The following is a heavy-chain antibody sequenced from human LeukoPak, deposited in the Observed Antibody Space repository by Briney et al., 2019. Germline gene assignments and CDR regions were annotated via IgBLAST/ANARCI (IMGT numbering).Heavy chain of an antibody. CDR1: KFTFSNSA. V-gene: IGHV3-23*01. J-gene: IGHJ6*02. CDR3: ARDMYYGSGTPMQYGMDV. D-gene: IGHD3-10*01. CDR2: ITTGGST. Sequence: GGSLRLSCAASKFTFSNSAMSWVRQAPGKGLEWVSGITTGGSTNYADSVKGRFTISRDNSKNTLYLQMNSLRAEDTAVYYCARDMYYGSGTPMQYGMDVWGQGTTVTVSS.